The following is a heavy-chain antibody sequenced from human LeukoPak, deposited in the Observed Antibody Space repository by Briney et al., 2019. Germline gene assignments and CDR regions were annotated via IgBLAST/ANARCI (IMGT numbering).Heavy chain of an antibody. CDR3: ATRTRYFVCLDY. J-gene: IGHJ4*02. Sequence: GASVKVSCKVSGYTLTELSMHWVRQAPGKGLEWMGGFDPEDGETIYAQKFQGRVTMTEDTSTDTAYMELSSLRSEDTAVYYCATRTRYFVCLDYWGQGTLATVSS. CDR2: FDPEDGET. CDR1: GYTLTELS. V-gene: IGHV1-24*01. D-gene: IGHD3-9*01.